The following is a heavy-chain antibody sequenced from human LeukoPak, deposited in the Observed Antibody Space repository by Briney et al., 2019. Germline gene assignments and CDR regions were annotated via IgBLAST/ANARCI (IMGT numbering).Heavy chain of an antibody. CDR1: GGSFSSYY. D-gene: IGHD3-22*01. CDR3: ARVDYYDSSGYYGNWFGP. CDR2: IYYSGST. J-gene: IGHJ5*02. V-gene: IGHV4-59*01. Sequence: SETLSLTCAVYGGSFSSYYWSWIRQPPGKGLEWIGYIYYSGSTNYNPSLKSRVTISVDTSKNQFSLKLSSVTAADTAVYYCARVDYYDSSGYYGNWFGPWGQGTLVTVSS.